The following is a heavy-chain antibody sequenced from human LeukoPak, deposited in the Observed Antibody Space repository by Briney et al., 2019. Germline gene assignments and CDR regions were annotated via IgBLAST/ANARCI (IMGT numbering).Heavy chain of an antibody. J-gene: IGHJ5*02. CDR1: GDSVSSNSAA. CDR2: TYYRSKWYN. D-gene: IGHD6-19*01. V-gene: IGHV6-1*01. CDR3: VRVAVSGTDWLDP. Sequence: PSQALSLTCAISGDSVSSNSAAWHWIRQSPSRGLEWLGRTYYRSKWYNDYAISVKGRITINPDTSKNQFSLHLNSVTPEDTAVYYCVRVAVSGTDWLDPWGQGTLVTVSS.